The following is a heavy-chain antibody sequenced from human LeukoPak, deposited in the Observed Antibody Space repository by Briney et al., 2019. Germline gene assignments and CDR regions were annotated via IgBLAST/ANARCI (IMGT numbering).Heavy chain of an antibody. J-gene: IGHJ4*02. D-gene: IGHD3-9*01. CDR2: INPNSGGT. Sequence: ASVKVSCKASGYTFTGYYMHWVRRAPGQGLEWMGRINPNSGGTNYAQKFQGRVTMTRDTSISTAYMELSRLRSDDTAVYYCAIPSDYDILTGYYKAVDYLGQGTLVTVSS. CDR3: AIPSDYDILTGYYKAVDY. V-gene: IGHV1-2*06. CDR1: GYTFTGYY.